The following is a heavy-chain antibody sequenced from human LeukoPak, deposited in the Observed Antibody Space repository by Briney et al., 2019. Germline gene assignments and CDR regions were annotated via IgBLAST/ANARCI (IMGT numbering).Heavy chain of an antibody. J-gene: IGHJ4*02. V-gene: IGHV4-39*01. CDR1: GGSISSSSYY. CDR2: IYYSGST. D-gene: IGHD2-21*02. CDR3: ASHVTALRPPRY. Sequence: SETLSLTCTVSGGSISSSSYYWGWIRQPPGKGLEWIGTIYYSGSTYYNPSLKSRVAISVDTSKNQFSLKLSSVTAADTAVYYCASHVTALRPPRYWGQGTLVTVSS.